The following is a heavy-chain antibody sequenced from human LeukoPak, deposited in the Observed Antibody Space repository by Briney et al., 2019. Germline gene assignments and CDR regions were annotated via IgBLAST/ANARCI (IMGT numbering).Heavy chain of an antibody. J-gene: IGHJ4*02. Sequence: SETLSLTCTVSGGSISSGGYYWSWIRQHPGKGLEWIGYIYYSGSTYYNPSLKSRVTISVDTSKNQFSLKLSSVTAADTAVYYRARSPDTYSSSWYYFDYWGQGTLVTVSS. CDR3: ARSPDTYSSSWYYFDY. D-gene: IGHD6-13*01. V-gene: IGHV4-31*03. CDR2: IYYSGST. CDR1: GGSISSGGYY.